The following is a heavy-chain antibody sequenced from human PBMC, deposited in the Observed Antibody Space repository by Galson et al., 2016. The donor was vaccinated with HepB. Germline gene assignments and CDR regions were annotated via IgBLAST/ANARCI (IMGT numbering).Heavy chain of an antibody. J-gene: IGHJ6*04. CDR2: ISYSGST. Sequence: TLSLTCTVSGGSISSGGYDWSWIRQHPGKGLEWIGYISYSGSTDYNPSLKSRVIMSVDTSKNQFSLKLISVIAADTAVYYCARDYKRFMDVWGKGITVTVSP. CDR3: ARDYKRFMDV. V-gene: IGHV4-31*03. D-gene: IGHD3-10*01. CDR1: GGSISSGGYD.